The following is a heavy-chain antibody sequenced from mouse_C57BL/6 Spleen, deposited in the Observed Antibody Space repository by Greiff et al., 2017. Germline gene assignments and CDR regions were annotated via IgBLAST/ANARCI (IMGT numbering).Heavy chain of an antibody. CDR1: GYTFTSYG. CDR3: ARKTAQVSYYAMDY. CDR2: IYPRSGNT. Sequence: QVQLQQSGAELARPGASVKLSCKASGYTFTSYGISWVKQRTGQGLEWIGEIYPRSGNTYYNEKFKGKATLTADKSSSTAYMELRSLTSEDSAVYFCARKTAQVSYYAMDYWGQGTSGTVSS. J-gene: IGHJ4*01. V-gene: IGHV1-81*01. D-gene: IGHD3-2*02.